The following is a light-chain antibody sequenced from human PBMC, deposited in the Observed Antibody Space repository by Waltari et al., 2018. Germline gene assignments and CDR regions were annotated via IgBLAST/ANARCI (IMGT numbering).Light chain of an antibody. Sequence: DIQMTQSPSSLSASVGDRVTITCRASENVNNYLNWYQQKTGKAPNLLIYKASTLQSGIPSRFSGSGSGTDYTFTISSLQSEDVATYYCQHGYGTPYSFGQGTKVEIK. CDR1: ENVNNY. CDR3: QHGYGTPYS. J-gene: IGKJ2*03. V-gene: IGKV1-39*01. CDR2: KAS.